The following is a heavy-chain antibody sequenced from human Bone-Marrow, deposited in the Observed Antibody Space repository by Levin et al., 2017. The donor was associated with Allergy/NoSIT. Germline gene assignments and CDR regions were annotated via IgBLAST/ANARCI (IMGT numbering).Heavy chain of an antibody. CDR3: ARHGGYMPRLGWFDP. CDR1: GYSFTSYW. CDR2: IHPGDSDT. D-gene: IGHD2-2*01. V-gene: IGHV5-51*01. J-gene: IGHJ5*02. Sequence: HGESLKISCKGFGYSFTSYWIGWVRQMPGKGLEWMGIIHPGDSDTKYNPSFQGQVTISADRSLSTAYLQWSSLKASDTAMYYCARHGGYMPRLGWFDPWGQGSLVTVSS.